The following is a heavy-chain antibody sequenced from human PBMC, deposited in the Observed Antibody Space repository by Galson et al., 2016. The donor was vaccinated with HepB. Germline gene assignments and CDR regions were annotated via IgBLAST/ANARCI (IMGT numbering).Heavy chain of an antibody. CDR2: IYYSGST. V-gene: IGHV4-39*01. J-gene: IGHJ6*03. CDR1: GVSISGSNYY. D-gene: IGHD6-19*01. CDR3: ATGIVVAGKMYYHYMDV. Sequence: SETLSLTCNVSGVSISGSNYYWGWIRQPPGRGLEWIGSIYYSGSTNYNPSLESRVTISVDTSKNHLSLSLRSVTAADTAVYYCATGIVVAGKMYYHYMDVWGKGTSVTVSS.